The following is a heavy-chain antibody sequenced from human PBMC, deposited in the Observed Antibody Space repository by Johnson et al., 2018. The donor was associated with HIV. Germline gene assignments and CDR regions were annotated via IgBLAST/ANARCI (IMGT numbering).Heavy chain of an antibody. CDR3: TTSTGWLRPTDAFDI. CDR2: IWPDGSNR. J-gene: IGHJ3*02. Sequence: QVQLVESGGDVVQPGTSLRLSCEASGLILSGYGLHWVRQAPGKGLEWVAVIWPDGSNRYYADSVNGRFTISRDNSKNTLYLQMNSLKTEDTAVYYCTTSTGWLRPTDAFDIWGQGTMVTVSS. CDR1: GLILSGYG. V-gene: IGHV3-33*01. D-gene: IGHD5-24*01.